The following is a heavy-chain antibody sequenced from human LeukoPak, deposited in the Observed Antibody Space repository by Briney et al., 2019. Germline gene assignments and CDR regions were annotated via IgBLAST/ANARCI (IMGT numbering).Heavy chain of an antibody. V-gene: IGHV4-59*08. D-gene: IGHD3-22*01. J-gene: IGHJ5*02. Sequence: GYIYYSATTNYNPSLKSRATTSVDTSKNQFSLKLSSVTAADTAVYYCARTDSSGYYYWFDPWGQGTLVTVSS. CDR2: IYYSATT. CDR3: ARTDSSGYYYWFDP.